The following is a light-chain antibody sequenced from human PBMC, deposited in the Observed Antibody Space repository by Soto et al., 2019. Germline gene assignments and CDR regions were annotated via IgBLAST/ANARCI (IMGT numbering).Light chain of an antibody. Sequence: EIVLTQSPATLSLSPGARATLSCMASQSVRFYLAWYQQRPGQAPRLLIYGASTRATGIPARFSGSGSGTEFTLTISSLQSEDFAVYYCQQRGDWPPITFGQGTRLEIK. CDR3: QQRGDWPPIT. CDR1: QSVRFY. V-gene: IGKV3-11*01. J-gene: IGKJ5*01. CDR2: GAS.